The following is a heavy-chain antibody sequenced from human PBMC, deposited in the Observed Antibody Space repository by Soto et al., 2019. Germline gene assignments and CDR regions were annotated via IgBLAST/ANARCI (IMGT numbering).Heavy chain of an antibody. CDR1: GYTFTTYA. D-gene: IGHD6-6*01. J-gene: IGHJ4*02. V-gene: IGHV1-18*01. CDR3: ARDPQYSTSSQVFDS. Sequence: QVQLVQSGAEVKKPGASVKVSCKASGYTFTTYAIIWVRQAPGQGLEWMGRFSTYNGNTKYAQKLQGRVTMTTDTSTSTAYMELRSLRSDDTAVYYCARDPQYSTSSQVFDSWGQGTLVTVSS. CDR2: FSTYNGNT.